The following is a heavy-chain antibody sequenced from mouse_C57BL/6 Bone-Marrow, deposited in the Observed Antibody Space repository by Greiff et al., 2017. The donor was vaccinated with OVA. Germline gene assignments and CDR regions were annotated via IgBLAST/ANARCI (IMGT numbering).Heavy chain of an antibody. J-gene: IGHJ4*01. CDR1: GYSITSGYY. Sequence: EVKLQESGPGLVKPSQSLSLTCSVTGYSITSGYYWNWIRQFPGNKLEWMGYISYDGSNNYNPSLKNRISITRDTSKNQFFLKLNSVTTEDTATYYCARVGITTVVATPYYYAMDYWGQGTSVTVSS. CDR2: ISYDGSN. V-gene: IGHV3-6*01. D-gene: IGHD1-1*01. CDR3: ARVGITTVVATPYYYAMDY.